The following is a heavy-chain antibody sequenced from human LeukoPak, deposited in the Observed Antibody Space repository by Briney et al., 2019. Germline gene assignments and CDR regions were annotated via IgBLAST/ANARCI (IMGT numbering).Heavy chain of an antibody. D-gene: IGHD2-15*01. Sequence: PGGSLRLSCAASGFTFSSYEMNWVRQAPGKGLEWVSSISSSDDSTYYADSVKGRFIITRDNSKNTLHLQMNSLRAEDTALYYCAKDLLSWAPYYFDYWGQGTLVTVSS. CDR3: AKDLLSWAPYYFDY. CDR2: ISSSDDST. CDR1: GFTFSSYE. V-gene: IGHV3-23*01. J-gene: IGHJ4*02.